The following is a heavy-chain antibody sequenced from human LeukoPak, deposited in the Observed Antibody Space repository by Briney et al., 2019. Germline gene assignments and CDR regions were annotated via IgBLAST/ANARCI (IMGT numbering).Heavy chain of an antibody. D-gene: IGHD3-22*01. CDR2: IYYSGST. CDR1: GGSISSGGYY. Sequence: SETLSLTCTVSGGSISSGGYYWSWIRQHPGKGLEWIGYIYYSGSTYYNPSLKSRVTISVDTSKNQFSLKLSSVTAADTAVYYCARVGSYDSSGYPPFDYWGQGTLVTVSS. CDR3: ARVGSYDSSGYPPFDY. J-gene: IGHJ4*02. V-gene: IGHV4-31*03.